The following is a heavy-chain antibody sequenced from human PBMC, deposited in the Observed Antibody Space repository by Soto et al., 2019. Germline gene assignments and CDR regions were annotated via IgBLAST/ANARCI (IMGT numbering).Heavy chain of an antibody. D-gene: IGHD1-20*01. V-gene: IGHV1-69*05. J-gene: IGHJ3*02. CDR2: IIPSSGTT. CDR1: GGTFSSYA. CDR3: AAEPQGITGATDAFDI. Sequence: GASVKVSCKASGGTFSSYAISWVRQAPGQGLEWMGWIIPSSGTTNYAQKFQERVTITRDMSTSTAYMELSSLRSEDTAVYYCAAEPQGITGATDAFDIWGQGTMVTVSS.